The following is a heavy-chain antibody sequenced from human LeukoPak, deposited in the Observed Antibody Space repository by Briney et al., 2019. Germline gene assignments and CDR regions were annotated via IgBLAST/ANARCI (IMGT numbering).Heavy chain of an antibody. CDR3: ARANDYGDYIDAFDI. CDR1: GLTVSSNY. CDR2: IYSGGST. V-gene: IGHV3-53*01. Sequence: GGSLRFSCAASGLTVSSNYMSWVRQAPGKGLEGAPVIYSGGSTYYADSVKGRFTISRDNSKNTLYLQMNSLRAEDTAVYYCARANDYGDYIDAFDIWGQGTMVTVSS. J-gene: IGHJ3*02. D-gene: IGHD4-17*01.